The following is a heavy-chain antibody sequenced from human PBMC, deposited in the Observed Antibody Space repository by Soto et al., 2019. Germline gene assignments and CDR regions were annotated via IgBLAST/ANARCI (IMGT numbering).Heavy chain of an antibody. CDR3: AKVADSNWNYVSTLPLHFDN. CDR1: GFTFNTYA. J-gene: IGHJ4*02. D-gene: IGHD1-7*01. Sequence: PVGSLRLPCAASGFTFNTYAMNWVRQAPGKGLEWVSLISGRGDSTHYADSVKGRFTVSRDNSKNTLYVQVNSLRAEDTAVYYRAKVADSNWNYVSTLPLHFDNWGQGTLVTVSS. V-gene: IGHV3-23*01. CDR2: ISGRGDST.